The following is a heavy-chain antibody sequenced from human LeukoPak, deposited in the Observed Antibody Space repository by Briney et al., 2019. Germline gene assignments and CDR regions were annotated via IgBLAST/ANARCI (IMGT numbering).Heavy chain of an antibody. D-gene: IGHD1-26*01. J-gene: IGHJ4*02. CDR3: ARAYSGSGDWLF. CDR2: FYHSVST. V-gene: IGHV4-38-2*02. CDR1: GYSISSGHY. Sequence: PSETLSLTCTVSGYSISSGHYWGWIRQPPGKGLEWIGNFYHSVSTYYNPSLKSRVTISVDTSKNQFSLKLSSVTAADTAVYYCARAYSGSGDWLFWGQGTLVTVSS.